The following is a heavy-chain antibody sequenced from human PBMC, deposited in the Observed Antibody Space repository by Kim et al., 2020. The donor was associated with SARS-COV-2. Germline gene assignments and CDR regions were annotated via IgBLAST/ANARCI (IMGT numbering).Heavy chain of an antibody. V-gene: IGHV3-23*01. CDR1: GFTVSSHA. CDR3: ASQWELLFSFDY. D-gene: IGHD1-26*01. CDR2: LSDSGTST. J-gene: IGHJ4*02. Sequence: GGSLRLSCAASGFTVSSHAMSWVRQAPGKGLEWVAGLSDSGTSTYYADSVKGRFTVSRDNSNNTLYLQMSSLRADDTAIYYCASQWELLFSFDYWGQGTLVTVSS.